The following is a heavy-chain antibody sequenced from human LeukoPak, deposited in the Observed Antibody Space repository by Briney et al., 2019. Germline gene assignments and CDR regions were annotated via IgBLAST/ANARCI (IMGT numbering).Heavy chain of an antibody. J-gene: IGHJ4*02. CDR1: GFTFSSYA. D-gene: IGHD6-13*01. Sequence: PGGSLRLSCAASGFTFSSYAMSWVRQAPGKGLEWVSAISGRDGRTYYTDSVKGRFTISRDNSKNTLYLQMNSLRAEDTAVYYCCTSPSFGSSWYQFNYWGQGALVIVSS. V-gene: IGHV3-23*01. CDR2: ISGRDGRT. CDR3: CTSPSFGSSWYQFNY.